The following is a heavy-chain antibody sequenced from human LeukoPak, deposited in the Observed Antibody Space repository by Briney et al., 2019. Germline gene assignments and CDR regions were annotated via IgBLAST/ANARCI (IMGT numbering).Heavy chain of an antibody. CDR2: IKQDGSEK. CDR1: GFTCSSYW. V-gene: IGHV3-7*01. D-gene: IGHD2-2*01. J-gene: IGHJ6*03. CDR3: ARGWGYCSSTSCYYYYYYMDV. Sequence: GGSLRLSCAASGFTCSSYWMSWLRQAPGKGLEWVANIKQDGSEKYYVDSVKGRFTISRDNAKNSLYLQMNSLRAEDTAVYYCARGWGYCSSTSCYYYYYYMDVWGKGTTVTVSS.